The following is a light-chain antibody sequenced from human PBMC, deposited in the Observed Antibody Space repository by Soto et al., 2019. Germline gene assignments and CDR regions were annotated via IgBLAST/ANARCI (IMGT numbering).Light chain of an antibody. CDR3: CSYAGSSTWV. CDR2: EGS. Sequence: QYALTQPASVSGSPGQSITISCTGSSSDVGSYNFVSWHQQHTGKAPKLMIYEGSKRPSGVSNRFSGSKSGNTASLTISGLQAEDEADYYCCSYAGSSTWVFGGGTKLTVL. V-gene: IGLV2-23*01. J-gene: IGLJ3*02. CDR1: SSDVGSYNF.